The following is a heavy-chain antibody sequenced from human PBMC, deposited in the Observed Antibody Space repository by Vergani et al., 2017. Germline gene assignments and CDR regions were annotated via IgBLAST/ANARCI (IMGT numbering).Heavy chain of an antibody. Sequence: HLLESGGGLVQPGGSLRLSCAASGFPFSSYALTWVRQAPGKGLEWVSTISRSGFNTYYADSVKGRFTVSRDNSKNTLFLQMNSLRAEDTAVYYCARLAVAGYYMDVWGKGTTVTVSS. CDR1: GFPFSSYA. J-gene: IGHJ6*03. CDR2: ISRSGFNT. D-gene: IGHD6-19*01. V-gene: IGHV3-23*01. CDR3: ARLAVAGYYMDV.